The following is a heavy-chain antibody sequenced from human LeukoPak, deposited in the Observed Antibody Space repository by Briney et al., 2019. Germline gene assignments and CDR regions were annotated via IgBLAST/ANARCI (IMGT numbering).Heavy chain of an antibody. CDR2: ISYDGSNK. J-gene: IGHJ4*02. V-gene: IGHV3-30*18. Sequence: PGGSLRLSCAASGFIFSNYGMHWVRQAPGKGLEWVAVISYDGSNKYYADSVKGRFTISRDNSKNTLYLQMNSLRAEDTAVYYCAKDPTEGDGRVDYWGQGTLVTVSS. CDR3: AKDPTEGDGRVDY. D-gene: IGHD5-24*01. CDR1: GFIFSNYG.